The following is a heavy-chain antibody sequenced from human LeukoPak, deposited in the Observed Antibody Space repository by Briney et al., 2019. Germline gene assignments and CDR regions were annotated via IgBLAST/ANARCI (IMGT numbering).Heavy chain of an antibody. CDR3: VREDILTGYYNNWFDP. CDR2: INPSGGST. V-gene: IGHV1-46*01. J-gene: IGHJ5*02. CDR1: GYTFTSYY. Sequence: GASVKVSCKASGYTFTSYYMHWVRQAPGQGLEWMGIINPSGGSTSYAQKFQGRVTMTRDTSTSTVYMEPSSLRSEDTAVYYCVREDILTGYYNNWFDPWGQGTLVTVSS. D-gene: IGHD3-9*01.